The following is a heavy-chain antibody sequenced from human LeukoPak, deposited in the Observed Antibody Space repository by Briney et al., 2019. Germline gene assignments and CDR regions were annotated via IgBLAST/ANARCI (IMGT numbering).Heavy chain of an antibody. Sequence: ASVKVSCKASGGTFSSYAISWVRQAPGQGLEWMGRILPILGIANYAQKFQGRVTITADKSTSTAYMELSSLRSEDTAVYYCARGRNPVPVDYWGQGTLVTVSS. J-gene: IGHJ4*02. CDR2: ILPILGIA. V-gene: IGHV1-69*04. CDR3: ARGRNPVPVDY. D-gene: IGHD2/OR15-2a*01. CDR1: GGTFSSYA.